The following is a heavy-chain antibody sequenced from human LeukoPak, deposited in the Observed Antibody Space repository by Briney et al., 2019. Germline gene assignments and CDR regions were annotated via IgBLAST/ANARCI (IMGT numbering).Heavy chain of an antibody. CDR2: IAAGHYST. D-gene: IGHD4-17*01. CDR1: GFDFSSFA. CDR3: TKDPNGDYVGAFDP. Sequence: GGSVRLSCAASGFDFSSFAMTWVRQAPGKGLEWVSSIAAGHYSTYNTDSVRGRFTISRDNSKDTLYLQMNSLRADDTAVYYCTKDPNGDYVGAFDPWGQGTLVTVSS. V-gene: IGHV3-23*01. J-gene: IGHJ5*02.